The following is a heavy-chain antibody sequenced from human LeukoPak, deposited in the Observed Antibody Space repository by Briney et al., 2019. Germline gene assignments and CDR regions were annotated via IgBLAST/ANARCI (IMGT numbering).Heavy chain of an antibody. Sequence: PSETLSLTCTVSGGSISSSSYYWGWIRQPPGKGLEWVAFIRYDGSNKYYADSVKGRFTISRDNSKNTVLLQMNNLRLEDAAVYYCARGSRYGDYPYYCDFWGQGTLVTVSS. D-gene: IGHD4-17*01. CDR1: GGSISSSSYY. J-gene: IGHJ4*02. CDR2: IRYDGSNK. V-gene: IGHV3-30*02. CDR3: ARGSRYGDYPYYCDF.